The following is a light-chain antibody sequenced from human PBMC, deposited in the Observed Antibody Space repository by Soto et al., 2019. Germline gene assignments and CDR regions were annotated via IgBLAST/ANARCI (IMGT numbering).Light chain of an antibody. V-gene: IGKV3-20*01. CDR3: QQYGSSPLGK. Sequence: EIVLTQSPGTLSLSPGERATLSCRASQSVSSSYFAWYQQKPGQAPRLLIYGASSRATGIPKRFSGRGSQIGFTLTISRLEPADFAVYYRQQYGSSPLGKFGQGTKVE. CDR1: QSVSSSY. J-gene: IGKJ1*01. CDR2: GAS.